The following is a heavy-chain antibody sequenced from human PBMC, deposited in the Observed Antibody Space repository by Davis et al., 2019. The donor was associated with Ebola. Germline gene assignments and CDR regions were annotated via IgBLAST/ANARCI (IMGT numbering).Heavy chain of an antibody. CDR1: GGSISSSSYY. CDR3: ARVPSPFQIYPV. D-gene: IGHD2/OR15-2a*01. Sequence: MPSETLSLTCTVSGGSISSSSYYWGWIRQPPGKGLEWIGSIYYSGSTYYNPSLKSRVTISVDTSKNQFSLKLSSVTAADTAVYYCARVPSPFQIYPVWGQGTLVTVSS. J-gene: IGHJ4*02. V-gene: IGHV4-39*07. CDR2: IYYSGST.